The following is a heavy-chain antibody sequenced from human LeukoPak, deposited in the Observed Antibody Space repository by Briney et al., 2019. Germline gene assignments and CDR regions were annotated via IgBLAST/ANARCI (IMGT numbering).Heavy chain of an antibody. Sequence: GSLRLSCAASGFTFSNYWMHWVRQAPGKGLVWVSHVNTDASSTRYADSVKGRFTISRDNAKNTVYLQMNSLRAEDTAVYYCTTDPGDYEIYWGQGTLVTVSS. D-gene: IGHD4-17*01. V-gene: IGHV3-74*01. CDR3: TTDPGDYEIY. CDR2: VNTDASST. J-gene: IGHJ4*02. CDR1: GFTFSNYW.